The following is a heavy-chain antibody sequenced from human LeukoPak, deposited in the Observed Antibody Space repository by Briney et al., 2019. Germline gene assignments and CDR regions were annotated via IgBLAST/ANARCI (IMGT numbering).Heavy chain of an antibody. D-gene: IGHD3-22*01. CDR3: AYLTPLDSS. J-gene: IGHJ5*02. Sequence: SVKVSCKASGYTFTSFAISWVRQAPGQGLEWMGRIIPILGIANYAQKFQGRVTITADKSTSTAYMELSSLRSEDTAVYYCAYLTPLDSSWGQGTLVTVSS. V-gene: IGHV1-69*04. CDR1: GYTFTSFA. CDR2: IIPILGIA.